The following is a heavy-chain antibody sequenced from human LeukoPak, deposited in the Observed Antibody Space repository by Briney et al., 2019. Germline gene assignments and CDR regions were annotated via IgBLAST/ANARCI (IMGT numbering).Heavy chain of an antibody. CDR3: ARGKYYGDSDY. D-gene: IGHD3-3*01. V-gene: IGHV4-61*01. J-gene: IGHJ4*02. CDR2: IYYSGST. Sequence: SATLSLTCTVSGDSVISGLYYWTWVRQPPGEGLEWIGYIYYSGSTTYSPSLKSRVTISIDTSKNQFTLNLKSVTAADTAVYFCARGKYYGDSDYWGQGTLVTVSS. CDR1: GDSVISGLYY.